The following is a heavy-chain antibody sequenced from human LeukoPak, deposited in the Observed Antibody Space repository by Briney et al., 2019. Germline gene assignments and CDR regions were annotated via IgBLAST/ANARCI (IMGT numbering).Heavy chain of an antibody. J-gene: IGHJ3*02. CDR3: ARRCSGRGCYSVSAFDI. Sequence: GESLKISCKGSGYSFTTYWIGWVRQMPGKGLEWMGIIYPDNSDTRYSPSFQGQVTISADKSISTAYLQWSSLKASDNAMYYCARRCSGRGCYSVSAFDIWGQGTMVTVSS. CDR1: GYSFTTYW. D-gene: IGHD2-15*01. CDR2: IYPDNSDT. V-gene: IGHV5-51*01.